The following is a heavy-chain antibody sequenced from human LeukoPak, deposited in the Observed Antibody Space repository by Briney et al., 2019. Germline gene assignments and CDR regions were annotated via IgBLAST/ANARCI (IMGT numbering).Heavy chain of an antibody. J-gene: IGHJ4*02. CDR2: INLGDSDT. V-gene: IGHV5-51*01. D-gene: IGHD6-19*01. Sequence: GESLKISCEVSGHRFTNHWIGWVRQMPGKGLEWMGIINLGDSDTKYSPSFQGQVTISLDKSISTAYLQWRSLKASDTAMYYCARAAPYSSVFEEGEDFDYWGQGTLVTVSS. CDR3: ARAAPYSSVFEEGEDFDY. CDR1: GHRFTNHW.